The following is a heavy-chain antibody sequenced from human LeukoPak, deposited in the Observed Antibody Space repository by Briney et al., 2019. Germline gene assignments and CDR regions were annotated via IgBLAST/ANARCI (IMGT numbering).Heavy chain of an antibody. CDR2: IGTAGDT. J-gene: IGHJ6*02. CDR1: GFTFSSYD. D-gene: IGHD5-12*01. CDR3: GRGSGYDPYLYYYYGKDV. V-gene: IGHV3-13*01. Sequence: PGGSLRLSCAASGFTFSSYDMHWVRQATGKGLEWVSAIGTAGDTYYPGSVKGRFTISRENAKNSLYLQMNSLRAGDTAVYYCGRGSGYDPYLYYYYGKDVWGQGTKVNVSS.